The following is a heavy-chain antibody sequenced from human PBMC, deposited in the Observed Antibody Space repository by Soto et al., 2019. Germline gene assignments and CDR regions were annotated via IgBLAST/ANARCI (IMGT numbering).Heavy chain of an antibody. CDR3: AREYMRWFDP. D-gene: IGHD1-20*01. CDR1: DDSITNYY. J-gene: IGHJ5*02. CDR2: IYHTGSS. Sequence: KPSETLSLTCTVSDDSITNYYWSWIRQPPGKGLEWVGYIYHTGSSSYNPSLKSRVAMSMDTSKRQISLKLTSVTAADTAVYYCAREYMRWFDPWGQGTLVTVSS. V-gene: IGHV4-59*01.